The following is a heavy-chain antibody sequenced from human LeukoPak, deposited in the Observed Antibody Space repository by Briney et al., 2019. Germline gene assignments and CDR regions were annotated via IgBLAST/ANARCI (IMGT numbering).Heavy chain of an antibody. CDR2: IYYSGTT. Sequence: TSETLSLTCTVSGGSISNYYWSWIREPPGKGLEWIGYIYYSGTTNYNPSLKSRVTISVDTSKNQFSLKLNSVTAADTAVYYCARGVYIAAAQYGYWGQGTLVTVSS. D-gene: IGHD6-13*01. J-gene: IGHJ4*02. CDR3: ARGVYIAAAQYGY. CDR1: GGSISNYY. V-gene: IGHV4-59*01.